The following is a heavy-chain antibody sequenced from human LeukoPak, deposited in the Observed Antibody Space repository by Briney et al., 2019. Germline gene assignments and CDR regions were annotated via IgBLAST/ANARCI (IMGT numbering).Heavy chain of an antibody. CDR2: IYSDATT. D-gene: IGHD1-14*01. J-gene: IGHJ4*02. V-gene: IGHV3-53*01. Sequence: GGSLRLSCAASGFNVSSNFMSWVRQAPGKGLEWVTVIYSDATTYFADSVKGGFTITRDYSKNALYLHMDSLGVEYTGVYYCARGNPSFDYWGQGTLVTVSS. CDR3: ARGNPSFDY. CDR1: GFNVSSNF.